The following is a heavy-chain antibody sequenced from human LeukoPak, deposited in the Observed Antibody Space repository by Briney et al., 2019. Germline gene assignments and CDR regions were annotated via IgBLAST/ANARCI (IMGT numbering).Heavy chain of an antibody. CDR1: GFTFSSYS. D-gene: IGHD3-22*01. V-gene: IGHV3-48*01. CDR3: ARVDDSSGYYLGWFDP. Sequence: GGSLRLSCAASGFTFSSYSMNWVRQAPGKGLEWVSYISSSSSTIYYADSVKGRFTISRDNAKNSLYLQMNSLRAEATAVYYCARVDDSSGYYLGWFDPWGQGTLVTVSS. CDR2: ISSSSSTI. J-gene: IGHJ5*02.